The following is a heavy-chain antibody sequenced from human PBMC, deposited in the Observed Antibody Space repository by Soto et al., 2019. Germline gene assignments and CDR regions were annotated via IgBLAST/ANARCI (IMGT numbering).Heavy chain of an antibody. CDR2: IYYSGST. Sequence: SETLSLTCTVSGGSISSYYWSWIRQPPGKGLEWIGYIYYSGSTNYNPSLKSRVTISVDTSKNQFSLKLSSVTAADTAVYYCARTPNCSWLDRDRSDPCGQGTLVTV. CDR1: GGSISSYY. CDR3: ARTPNCSWLDRDRSDP. J-gene: IGHJ5*02. D-gene: IGHD7-27*01. V-gene: IGHV4-59*01.